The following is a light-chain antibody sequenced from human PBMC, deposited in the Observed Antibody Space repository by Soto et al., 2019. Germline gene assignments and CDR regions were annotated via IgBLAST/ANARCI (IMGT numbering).Light chain of an antibody. CDR1: SSNIGAGFD. V-gene: IGLV1-40*01. CDR2: GNS. CDR3: QSYDSSLIWV. J-gene: IGLJ3*02. Sequence: QYVLTQPPSVSGAPGQRVTISCTGSSSNIGAGFDVHWYQQLPGTAPKLLIYGNSHRPSGVPDRFSGSKSGTSASLAITGLQAEDEADYYCQSYDSSLIWVFGGGTKLTVL.